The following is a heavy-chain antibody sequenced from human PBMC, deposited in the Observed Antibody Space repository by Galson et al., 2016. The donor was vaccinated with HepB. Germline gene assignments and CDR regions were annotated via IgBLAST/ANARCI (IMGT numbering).Heavy chain of an antibody. Sequence: SLRLSCAASGFTFSSYAMHWVRPAPGKGLEWVAVISFDGSNNFNADSEKGRFTILRDNSKNTLYLKMNSLRAEDTAVYYCARDDDYVWGTYRYTRTVPQYYFDYRGQGTLVTVSS. V-gene: IGHV3-30-3*01. CDR1: GFTFSSYA. J-gene: IGHJ4*02. CDR2: ISFDGSNN. D-gene: IGHD3-16*02. CDR3: ARDDDYVWGTYRYTRTVPQYYFDY.